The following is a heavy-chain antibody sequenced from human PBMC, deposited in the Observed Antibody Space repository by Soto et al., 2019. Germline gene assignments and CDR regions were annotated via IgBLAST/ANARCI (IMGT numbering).Heavy chain of an antibody. CDR1: GGPVSSGSYY. CDR3: ARVIARYSYGFWWFDP. D-gene: IGHD5-18*01. V-gene: IGHV4-61*01. CDR2: IYYSGST. Sequence: PSETLSLTCTVSGGPVSSGSYYWSWIRQPPGKGLEWIGYIYYSGSTNYNPSLKSRVTISVDTSKNQFSLKLSSVTAADTAVYYCARVIARYSYGFWWFDPWGQGTLVTVSS. J-gene: IGHJ5*02.